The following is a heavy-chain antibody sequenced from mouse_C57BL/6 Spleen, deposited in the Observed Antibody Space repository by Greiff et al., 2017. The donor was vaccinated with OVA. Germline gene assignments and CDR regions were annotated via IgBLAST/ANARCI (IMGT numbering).Heavy chain of an antibody. CDR1: GYAFSSSW. Sequence: VKLQESGPELVKPGASVKISCKASGYAFSSSWMNWVKQRPGKGLEWIGRIYPGDGDTNYNGKFKGKATLTADKSSSTAYMQLSSLTSEDSAVYFCARGATTVVAPWGQGTTLTVSS. J-gene: IGHJ2*01. D-gene: IGHD1-1*01. V-gene: IGHV1-82*01. CDR2: IYPGDGDT. CDR3: ARGATTVVAP.